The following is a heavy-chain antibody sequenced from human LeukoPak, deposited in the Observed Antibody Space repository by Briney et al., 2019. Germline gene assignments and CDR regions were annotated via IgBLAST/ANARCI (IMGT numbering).Heavy chain of an antibody. CDR1: GFTVSSNY. CDR2: IKQDGSEK. V-gene: IGHV3-7*01. CDR3: ARRGVTVVTPDAFDI. J-gene: IGHJ3*02. D-gene: IGHD4-23*01. Sequence: PGGSLRLSCAASGFTVSSNYMSWVRQAPGKGLEWVANIKQDGSEKYYVDSVKGRFTISRDNAKNSLYLQMNSLRAEDTAVYYCARRGVTVVTPDAFDIWGQGTMVTVSS.